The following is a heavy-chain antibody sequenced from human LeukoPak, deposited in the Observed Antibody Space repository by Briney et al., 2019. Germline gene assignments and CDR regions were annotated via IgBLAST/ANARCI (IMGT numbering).Heavy chain of an antibody. CDR1: GGSINSGGYY. CDR2: ISHSGST. V-gene: IGHV4-31*03. D-gene: IGHD6-6*01. J-gene: IGHJ4*02. Sequence: SETLSLICTVSGGSINSGGYYWSWIRQHPGKGLEWIGYISHSGSTSYNPSLKSRVTISVDTSNNEFSLRLTSVTAADTAVYYCARAYTTSSATLGYWGQGTLVTVSS. CDR3: ARAYTTSSATLGY.